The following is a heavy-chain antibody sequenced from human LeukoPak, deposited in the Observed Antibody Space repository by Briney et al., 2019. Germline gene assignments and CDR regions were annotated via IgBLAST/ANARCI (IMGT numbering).Heavy chain of an antibody. CDR3: ARAPHYGDYAWVWYYFDY. V-gene: IGHV3-66*01. J-gene: IGHJ4*02. CDR1: GFTFGSHD. CDR2: INSNGGRT. Sequence: PGGSLRLSCAASGFTFGSHDMNWVRQAPGKGLEWVSIINSNGGRTFYADSVKGRFTISRDNSKNTLYLQMGSLRAEDMAVYYCARAPHYGDYAWVWYYFDYWGQGTLVTVSS. D-gene: IGHD4-17*01.